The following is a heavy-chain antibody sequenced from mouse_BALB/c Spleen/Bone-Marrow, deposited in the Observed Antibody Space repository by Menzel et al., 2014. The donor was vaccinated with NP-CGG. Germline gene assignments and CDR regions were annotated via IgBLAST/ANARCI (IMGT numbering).Heavy chain of an antibody. Sequence: VQLKESGGGLVKSGGSLKLSCAASGFSFSNYGMSWVRQTPEKRLEWVGTISGDGRYTFYSDSLKGRFTISRDNAKNNLYLQLSSLRSEDTALYYCARHAYYDQTEVSFVYWGQGTLVTVSA. CDR2: ISGDGRYT. D-gene: IGHD2-4*01. CDR3: ARHAYYDQTEVSFVY. J-gene: IGHJ3*01. V-gene: IGHV5-9-2*01. CDR1: GFSFSNYG.